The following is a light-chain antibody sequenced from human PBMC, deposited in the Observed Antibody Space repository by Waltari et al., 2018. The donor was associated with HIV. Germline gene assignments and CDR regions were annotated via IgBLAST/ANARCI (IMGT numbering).Light chain of an antibody. CDR3: MQSIQFPLT. J-gene: IGKJ4*01. Sequence: DIVLTQTPLSLSVTPGQPASISCKSSQTLLHRDGKTYLYWYLQKPGQPPQFLVYEVSKRFSGVPDRFSGGGSGTDFTRKSSRVEAEDVGVYYCMQSIQFPLTLGGGTKVEIK. CDR2: EVS. CDR1: QTLLHRDGKTY. V-gene: IGKV2D-29*01.